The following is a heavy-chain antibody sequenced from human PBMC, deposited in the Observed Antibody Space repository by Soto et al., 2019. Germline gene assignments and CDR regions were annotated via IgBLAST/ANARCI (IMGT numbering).Heavy chain of an antibody. CDR3: ARSSGGVFGIIIEGSNWFAP. CDR1: GYTFTSYD. V-gene: IGHV1-8*01. J-gene: IGHJ5*02. Sequence: ASVKVSCQASGYTFTSYDINWVRQATGQGLEWMGWMNPNSGNTGYAQKFQGRVTMTRNTSISTAYMELRSLRSEDTAIYYCARSSGGVFGIIIEGSNWFAPWGQGTLVTVSS. D-gene: IGHD3-3*01. CDR2: MNPNSGNT.